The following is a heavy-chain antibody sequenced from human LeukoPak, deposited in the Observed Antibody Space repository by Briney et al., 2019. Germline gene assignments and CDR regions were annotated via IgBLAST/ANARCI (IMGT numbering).Heavy chain of an antibody. CDR1: GFTFSSYA. J-gene: IGHJ4*02. D-gene: IGHD6-19*01. V-gene: IGHV3-23*01. CDR2: ISGSGGGT. CDR3: AKTPPGYSSGRYPGWPVDY. Sequence: GGSLRLSCAASGFTFSSYAVSWVRQAPGKGLEGVSAISGSGGGTFYADPGKGRLTISRDNSKNALYLQMSSLSTEDTAVYYCAKTPPGYSSGRYPGWPVDYWGQGTLVSVSS.